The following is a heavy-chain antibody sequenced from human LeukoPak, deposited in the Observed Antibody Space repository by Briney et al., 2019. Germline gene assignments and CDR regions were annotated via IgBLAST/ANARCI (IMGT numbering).Heavy chain of an antibody. Sequence: ASVKVSCKASGYTFTSYYMHWVRQAPGQGLEWMGIINPSGGSTSYAQKFQGRVTMTRDTSTSTVYMELSSLRSEDTAVYYCARDRRDGYRRQWGRGLAFDIWGQGTMVTVSS. CDR1: GYTFTSYY. V-gene: IGHV1-46*01. D-gene: IGHD5-24*01. CDR3: ARDRRDGYRRQWGRGLAFDI. J-gene: IGHJ3*02. CDR2: INPSGGST.